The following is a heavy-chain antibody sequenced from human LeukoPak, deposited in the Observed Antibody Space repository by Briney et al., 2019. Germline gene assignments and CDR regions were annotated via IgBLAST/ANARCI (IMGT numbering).Heavy chain of an antibody. CDR3: ARDRTYSPADY. D-gene: IGHD2-15*01. V-gene: IGHV1-69*06. Sequence: ASVKVSCKASGGTFSSFAISWVRQAPGQGLEWMGGIIPVFGTANYAQKFQGRVTITADKSTSTAYMELSSLRSEDTAVYYCARDRTYSPADYWGQGTLVTVSS. CDR1: GGTFSSFA. J-gene: IGHJ4*02. CDR2: IIPVFGTA.